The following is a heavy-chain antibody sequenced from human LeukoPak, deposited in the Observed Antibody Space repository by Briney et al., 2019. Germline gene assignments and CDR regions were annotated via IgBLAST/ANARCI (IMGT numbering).Heavy chain of an antibody. CDR2: IKQDGSKK. D-gene: IGHD3-16*01. CDR1: GFTFSLYW. J-gene: IGHJ3*02. V-gene: IGHV3-7*01. CDR3: AREGEGGFDI. Sequence: GGSLRLSCAASGFTFSLYWISWVRQAPGKGLEWVANIKQDGSKKGYVDSVKGRFTISRDNAKKSLYLQMDSLRAEDTAVHYCAREGEGGFDIWGQGTMVTVSS.